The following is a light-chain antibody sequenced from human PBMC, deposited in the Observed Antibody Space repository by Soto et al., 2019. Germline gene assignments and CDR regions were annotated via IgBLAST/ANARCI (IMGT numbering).Light chain of an antibody. CDR3: QQYNNWPFS. J-gene: IGKJ5*01. Sequence: EILMTQSPATLCVSPGERVTLPCMAGQGVTTNFAWYQQKSGQSPRLLIYDVSSRATGVPSRFSGTGSETDFTLTISGLQSEDSAIYFCQQYNNWPFSFGQGTRLEIK. CDR2: DVS. V-gene: IGKV3-15*01. CDR1: QGVTTN.